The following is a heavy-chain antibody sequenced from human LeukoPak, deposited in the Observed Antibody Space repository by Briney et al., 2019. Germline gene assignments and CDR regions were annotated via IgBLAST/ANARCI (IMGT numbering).Heavy chain of an antibody. CDR3: ARVSVVGATFDY. CDR2: IYYSGST. CDR1: GGSSSSYY. D-gene: IGHD1-26*01. V-gene: IGHV4-59*01. Sequence: SSETLSLTCTVSGGSSSSYYWSWIRQPPGKGLEWIGYIYYSGSTNYNPSLKSRVTRSVDTSKNQFSLKLSSVTAADTAVYYCARVSVVGATFDYWGQGTLVTVSS. J-gene: IGHJ4*02.